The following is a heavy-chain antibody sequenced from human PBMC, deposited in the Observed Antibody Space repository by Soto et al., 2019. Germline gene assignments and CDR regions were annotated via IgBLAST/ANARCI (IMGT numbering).Heavy chain of an antibody. Sequence: QVQLVECGGGVVQPGRSLRLSCAASGFIFSNYGIHWVRQAPGKGLEWVALIWYDGSNKYYADSVKGRFIVSRDNINSTVYLQLNSLRADDTAVYYCAREGAVAGSRDIWGPGTLVTVSS. D-gene: IGHD6-19*01. CDR3: AREGAVAGSRDI. J-gene: IGHJ4*02. CDR1: GFIFSNYG. V-gene: IGHV3-33*01. CDR2: IWYDGSNK.